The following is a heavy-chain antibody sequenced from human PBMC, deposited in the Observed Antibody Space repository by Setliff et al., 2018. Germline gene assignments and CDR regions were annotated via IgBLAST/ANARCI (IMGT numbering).Heavy chain of an antibody. Sequence: GGSLRLSCAASGFTFSSFWMSWVRQSPGKGLEWVANINQDGSGKYYVDSVKGRFTISRDNAKNTLYLQMDSLRAEDTATYYCVRDGAGAFDYWGPGTLVTVSS. J-gene: IGHJ4*02. D-gene: IGHD1-26*01. CDR1: GFTFSSFW. V-gene: IGHV3-7*01. CDR3: VRDGAGAFDY. CDR2: INQDGSGK.